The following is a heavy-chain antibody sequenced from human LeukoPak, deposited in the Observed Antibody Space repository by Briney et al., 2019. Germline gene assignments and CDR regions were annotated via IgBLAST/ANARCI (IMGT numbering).Heavy chain of an antibody. D-gene: IGHD2-2*01. CDR2: FVPEDGET. CDR1: GYTLTELS. Sequence: GASVKVFCKVSGYTLTELSMHWVRQAPGKGLEWMGGFVPEDGETIYAQKFQGRVTMTEDTSTDTAYLELSSLRSEDTAVYYCATLGSIVVVPAAILDNWFDPWGQGTLVTVSS. CDR3: ATLGSIVVVPAAILDNWFDP. V-gene: IGHV1-24*01. J-gene: IGHJ5*02.